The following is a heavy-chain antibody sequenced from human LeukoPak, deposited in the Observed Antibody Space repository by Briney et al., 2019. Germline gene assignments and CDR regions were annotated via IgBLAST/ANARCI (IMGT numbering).Heavy chain of an antibody. CDR3: AKPYVSGSYNY. CDR1: GFTFSSYA. D-gene: IGHD3-10*01. Sequence: SGGSLRLSCAASGFTFSSYAMSWVRQAPGKGLEWVSAISGSGDSTYYADSVKGRFTISRDNSKNTLYLQMNSLRAEDTAVYYCAKPYVSGSYNYWGQGTLVTVSS. J-gene: IGHJ4*02. CDR2: ISGSGDST. V-gene: IGHV3-23*01.